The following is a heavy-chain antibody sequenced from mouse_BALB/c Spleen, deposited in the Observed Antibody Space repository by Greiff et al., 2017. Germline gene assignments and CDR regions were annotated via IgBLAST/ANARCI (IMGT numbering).Heavy chain of an antibody. J-gene: IGHJ3*01. CDR3: ARGTSWFAY. Sequence: VQRVESGAELVRPGSSVKISCKASGYAFSSYWMNWVKQRPGQGLEWIGQIYPGDGDTNYNGKFKGKATLTADKSSSTAYMQLSSLTSEDSAVYFCARGTSWFAYWGQGTLVTVSA. CDR1: GYAFSSYW. D-gene: IGHD3-3*01. V-gene: IGHV1-80*01. CDR2: IYPGDGDT.